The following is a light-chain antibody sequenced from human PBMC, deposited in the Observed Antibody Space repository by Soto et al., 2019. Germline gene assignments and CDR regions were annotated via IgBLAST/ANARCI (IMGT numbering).Light chain of an antibody. Sequence: AIRMTQSPSSFSASTGDRVTITCRASQGISSYLAWYQQKPGKAPKLLIYAASTLQSGVPSRFSGSGSGSVVTRTISCLQSEDFATYYGQQYYSYPLSFVQGTRLEIK. CDR1: QGISSY. V-gene: IGKV1-8*01. CDR3: QQYYSYPLS. CDR2: AAS. J-gene: IGKJ5*01.